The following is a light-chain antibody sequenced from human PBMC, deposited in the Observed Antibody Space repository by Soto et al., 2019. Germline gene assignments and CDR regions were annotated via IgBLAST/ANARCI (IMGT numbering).Light chain of an antibody. CDR1: QSLRSSY. CDR3: KQRSNWPSIT. CDR2: GSS. J-gene: IGKJ5*01. V-gene: IGKV3-11*01. Sequence: DIALTQSPGTLSLSPGEGGNLXCRASQSLRSSYVAWYHQKLGKAPRLLXXGSSNRATGIKARLIGSGSGKDFTLNISSLDPEDFAVYYCKQRSNWPSITFGQGTRLEIK.